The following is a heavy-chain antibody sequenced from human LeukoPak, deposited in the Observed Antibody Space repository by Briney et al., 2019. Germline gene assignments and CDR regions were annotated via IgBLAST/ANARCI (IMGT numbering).Heavy chain of an antibody. D-gene: IGHD3-10*01. J-gene: IGHJ6*03. CDR3: ARRGGIIRGVASYYYMDV. CDR2: IYHSGST. V-gene: IGHV4-4*02. Sequence: SETLSLTCAVSGGSISSSNWWSWVRQPPGKGLEWIGEIYHSGSTNYNPSLKSRVTISVDTSQNQFSLKLSSVTAADTAAYYCARRGGIIRGVASYYYMDVWGKGTTVTISS. CDR1: GGSISSSNW.